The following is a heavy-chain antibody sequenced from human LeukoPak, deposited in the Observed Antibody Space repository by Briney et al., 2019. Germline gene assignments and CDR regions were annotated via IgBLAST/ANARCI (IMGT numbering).Heavy chain of an antibody. CDR3: ASTYCGGDCYFNAEYFQH. Sequence: PGGSLRLSCAASGFIFDDYAMHWVRQAPGKGLEWVSGISWNSGSIGYADSVKGRFTISRDNAKNSLYLQMNSLRAEDTALYYCASTYCGGDCYFNAEYFQHWGQGTLVTVSS. V-gene: IGHV3-9*01. D-gene: IGHD2-21*02. CDR1: GFIFDDYA. CDR2: ISWNSGSI. J-gene: IGHJ1*01.